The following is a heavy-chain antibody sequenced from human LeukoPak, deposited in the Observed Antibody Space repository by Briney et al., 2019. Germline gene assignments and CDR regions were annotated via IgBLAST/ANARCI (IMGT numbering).Heavy chain of an antibody. CDR1: GFTVSSNS. CDR3: ARESSSWYERTSYFEY. CDR2: IYSDNT. D-gene: IGHD6-13*01. V-gene: IGHV3-53*01. J-gene: IGHJ4*02. Sequence: GGSLRLSCTVSGFTVSSNSMSWVRQAPGKGLEWVSFIYSDNTHYSDSVKGRFTISRDNSKNTLYLQMDSLRAEDTAVYYCARESSSWYERTSYFEYWGQGTLVTVSS.